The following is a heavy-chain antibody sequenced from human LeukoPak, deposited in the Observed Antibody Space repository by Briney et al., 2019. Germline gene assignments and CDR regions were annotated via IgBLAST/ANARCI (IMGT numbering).Heavy chain of an antibody. CDR3: AKDHSLQYYDSSGYFPGYY. CDR2: IRSDGTNK. V-gene: IGHV3-30*02. Sequence: GGSLRLSCVASGFTFSSYGMHWVRQAPGKGLEWVAFIRSDGTNKYYADSAKGRFTISRDNSKNTLFLQMNSLRADDTAVYYCAKDHSLQYYDSSGYFPGYYWGQGTLVIVSS. CDR1: GFTFSSYG. D-gene: IGHD3-22*01. J-gene: IGHJ4*02.